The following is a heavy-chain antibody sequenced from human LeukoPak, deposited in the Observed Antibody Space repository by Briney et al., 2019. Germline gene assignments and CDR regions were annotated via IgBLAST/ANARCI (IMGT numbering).Heavy chain of an antibody. CDR1: GFTFSSYA. D-gene: IGHD3-22*01. CDR2: ISGSGGST. CDR3: AAKYYYDSSGYYNWFDP. Sequence: GGSLRLSCAASGFTFSSYAMSWVRQAPGKGLEWVSAISGSGGSTYYADSVKGRFTIFRDNSKNTLYLQMNSLRAEDTAVYYCAAKYYYDSSGYYNWFDPWGQGTLVTVSS. V-gene: IGHV3-23*01. J-gene: IGHJ5*02.